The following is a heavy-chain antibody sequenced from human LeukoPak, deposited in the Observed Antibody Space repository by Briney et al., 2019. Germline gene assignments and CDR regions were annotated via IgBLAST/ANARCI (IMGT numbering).Heavy chain of an antibody. CDR3: ARVPDWTYVPDY. D-gene: IGHD3-16*01. Sequence: SETLSLTCAVSGGSISSDRFYWTWVRQPAGKRPEWIGRIKSSNTNYNPSLKSRVNISVDTSTNQFSLKLSSLTAADTAVYYCARVPDWTYVPDYWGQGTLVTVSS. J-gene: IGHJ4*02. CDR2: IKSSNT. CDR1: GGSISSDRFY. V-gene: IGHV4-61*02.